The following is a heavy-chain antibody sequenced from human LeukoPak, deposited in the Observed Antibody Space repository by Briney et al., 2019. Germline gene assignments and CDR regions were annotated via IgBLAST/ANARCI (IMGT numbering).Heavy chain of an antibody. V-gene: IGHV3-30*02. CDR2: IHYDGSNK. Sequence: GGSLRLSCAPSGFTFSSYGIQWVRQPPGKGLEWVAFIHYDGSNKYYANSVKGRFTISRDTSKNTLYLHMNSLRAEDTAVYYCAKDPIRGVRPYYFSSWGQGTLVTVSS. CDR3: AKDPIRGVRPYYFSS. CDR1: GFTFSSYG. J-gene: IGHJ4*02. D-gene: IGHD3-10*01.